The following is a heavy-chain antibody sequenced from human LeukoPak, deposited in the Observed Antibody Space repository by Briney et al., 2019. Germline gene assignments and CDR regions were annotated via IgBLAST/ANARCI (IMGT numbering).Heavy chain of an antibody. CDR3: AREGYYDFWSGYFNYYYYYMDV. Sequence: PGGSLRLSCTVSGFTLSSYEMSWIRQAPGKGLEWVSSIDYSGGSSYYADSVKGRFTISRDDSKNTLYLQLNSLRAEDTAVYYCAREGYYDFWSGYFNYYYYYMDVWGKGTTVTVSS. J-gene: IGHJ6*03. V-gene: IGHV3-23*01. CDR2: IDYSGGSS. D-gene: IGHD3-3*01. CDR1: GFTLSSYE.